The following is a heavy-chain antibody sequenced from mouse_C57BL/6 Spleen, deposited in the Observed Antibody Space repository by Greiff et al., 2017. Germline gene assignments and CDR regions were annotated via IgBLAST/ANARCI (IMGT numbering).Heavy chain of an antibody. CDR3: TRDDYDPVAY. Sequence: QVQLKESGAELVRPGASVTLSCKASGYTFTDYEMHWVKQTPVHGLEWIGAIDPETGGTAYNQKFKGKAILTADKSSSTAYMELRSLTSEDSAVYYCTRDDYDPVAYWGQGTLVTVSA. CDR2: IDPETGGT. J-gene: IGHJ3*01. CDR1: GYTFTDYE. D-gene: IGHD2-4*01. V-gene: IGHV1-15*01.